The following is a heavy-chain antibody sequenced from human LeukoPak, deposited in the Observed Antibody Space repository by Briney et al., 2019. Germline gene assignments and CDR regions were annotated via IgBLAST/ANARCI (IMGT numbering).Heavy chain of an antibody. D-gene: IGHD5/OR15-5a*01. J-gene: IGHJ4*02. CDR2: INPNSGGT. Sequence: ASVKVSCKASGYTFTGYYMHWVRQAPGQGLEWMGWINPNSGGTNYAQKFQGRVTMTRDTSISTAYMELSRLRSDDSAVYYCARESSVYDHYYFDYWGQGTLVTASS. CDR1: GYTFTGYY. CDR3: ARESSVYDHYYFDY. V-gene: IGHV1-2*02.